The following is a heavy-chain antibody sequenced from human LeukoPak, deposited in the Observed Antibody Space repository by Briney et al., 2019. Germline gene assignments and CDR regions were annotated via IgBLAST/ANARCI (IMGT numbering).Heavy chain of an antibody. V-gene: IGHV3-23*01. CDR1: GFSFSSYA. D-gene: IGHD1-26*01. Sequence: GGSLRLSCATSGFSFSSYAMSWVRQAPGKGLEWVSAMSSSDDGRYYADSVKGRFTVSRDNSKNSLYLQMNSLTAADTAVYYCAKDRSIGTYYTFDHWGQGTLVTVSS. CDR2: MSSSDDGR. CDR3: AKDRSIGTYYTFDH. J-gene: IGHJ4*02.